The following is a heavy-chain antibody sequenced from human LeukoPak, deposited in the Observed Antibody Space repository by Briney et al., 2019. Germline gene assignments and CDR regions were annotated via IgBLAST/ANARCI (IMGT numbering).Heavy chain of an antibody. V-gene: IGHV4-39*01. CDR3: ARLDKGINAAHFDY. D-gene: IGHD3-22*01. CDR1: GGSISSSDFY. J-gene: IGHJ4*02. Sequence: SETLSLTCTVSGGSISSSDFYWGWIRQPPGKGLEWIGVISYSGGTSYNPSLKSRVTISVDTSKSHFSLKLSSVTAADAAIYYCARLDKGINAAHFDYWGQGTLVTVSS. CDR2: ISYSGGT.